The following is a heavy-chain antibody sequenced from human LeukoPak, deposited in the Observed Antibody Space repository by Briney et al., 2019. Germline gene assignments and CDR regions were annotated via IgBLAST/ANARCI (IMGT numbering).Heavy chain of an antibody. V-gene: IGHV4-59*01. J-gene: IGHJ4*02. CDR1: GGSISSYY. CDR2: IYYSGST. Sequence: SETLSLPCTVSGGSISSYYWSWIRQPPGKGLEWIGYIYYSGSTNYNPSLKSRVTISVDTSKNQFSLKLSSVTAADTAVYYCARAADRQWLVPFDYWGQGTLVTVSS. CDR3: ARAADRQWLVPFDY. D-gene: IGHD6-19*01.